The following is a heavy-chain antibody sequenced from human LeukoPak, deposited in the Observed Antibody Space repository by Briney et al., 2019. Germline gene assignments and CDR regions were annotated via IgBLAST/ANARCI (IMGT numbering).Heavy chain of an antibody. CDR1: GGSFSDYY. D-gene: IGHD1-26*01. V-gene: IGHV4-34*01. J-gene: IGHJ4*02. CDR2: INHSGST. Sequence: SETLSLTCAVYGGSFSDYYWSWLRQPPGKGLEWIGEINHSGSTNYNPSLKSRVTISVDTSKNQFSLKLSSVAAADTAVYYCARGPLVGATRPFDYWGQGTLVTVSS. CDR3: ARGPLVGATRPFDY.